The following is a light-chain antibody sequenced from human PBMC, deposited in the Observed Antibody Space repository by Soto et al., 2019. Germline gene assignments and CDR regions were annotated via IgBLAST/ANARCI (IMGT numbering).Light chain of an antibody. V-gene: IGKV3-15*01. CDR2: DAS. CDR3: QQYDNWPRT. J-gene: IGKJ1*01. Sequence: KVMTQSPATPSVSPGERATLSCRASQSVRSNLAWYQQTPGQPPRLLIYDASTRATRIPSRFSGSGSGTEFTLTISSLQSEDFAVYYCQQYDNWPRTFGQGTKVDI. CDR1: QSVRSN.